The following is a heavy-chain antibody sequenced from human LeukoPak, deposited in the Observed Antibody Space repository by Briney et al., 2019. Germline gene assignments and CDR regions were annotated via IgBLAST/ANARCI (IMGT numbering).Heavy chain of an antibody. CDR2: INPNSGGT. D-gene: IGHD1-1*01. CDR1: GYTFTGYY. J-gene: IGHJ5*02. Sequence: ASVKVSCKASGYTFTGYYMHWVRQAPGQGLEWMGWINPNSGGTNYAQEFQGRVTMTRDTSISTAYMELSRLRSDDTAVYYCAREKLSSNWFDPWGQGTLVTVSS. CDR3: AREKLSSNWFDP. V-gene: IGHV1-2*02.